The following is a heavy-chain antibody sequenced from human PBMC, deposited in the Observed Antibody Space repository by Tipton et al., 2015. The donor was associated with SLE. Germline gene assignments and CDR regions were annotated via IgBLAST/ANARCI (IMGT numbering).Heavy chain of an antibody. CDR1: GGTFSSYA. Sequence: VQLVQSGAEVKKPGSSVKVSCKASGGTFSSYAISWVRQAPGQGLEWMGGIIPIFGTANYAQQFQGRFTITADESTSTAYMELSSLRSDDSAVYYCARALGKMASMDDAVDIWGQVTMVTVPS. J-gene: IGHJ3*02. CDR3: ARALGKMASMDDAVDI. D-gene: IGHD5-24*01. CDR2: IIPIFGTA. V-gene: IGHV1-69*01.